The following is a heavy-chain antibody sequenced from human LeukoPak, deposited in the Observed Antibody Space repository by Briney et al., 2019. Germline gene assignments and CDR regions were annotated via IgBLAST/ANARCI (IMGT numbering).Heavy chain of an antibody. D-gene: IGHD6-19*01. J-gene: IGHJ3*02. V-gene: IGHV3-21*01. CDR3: ASFRGWTDDAFDI. CDR1: GFSFNNYA. Sequence: GGSLRLSCAASGFSFNNYAMGWVRQAPGKGLEWVSSISSSSSYIYYADSVKGRFTISRDNAKNSLYLQMNSLRAEDTAVYYCASFRGWTDDAFDIWGQGTMVTVSS. CDR2: ISSSSSYI.